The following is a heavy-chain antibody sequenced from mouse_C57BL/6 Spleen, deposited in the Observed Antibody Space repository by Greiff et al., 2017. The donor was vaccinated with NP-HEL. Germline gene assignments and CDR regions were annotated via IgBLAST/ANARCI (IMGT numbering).Heavy chain of an antibody. V-gene: IGHV5-4*01. CDR1: GFTFSSYA. CDR3: ARYYGSSLDY. J-gene: IGHJ2*01. Sequence: DVHLVESGGGLVKPGGSLKLSCAASGFTFSSYAMSWVRQTPEKRLEWVATISDGGSYTYYPDNVKGRFTISRDNAKNNLYLQMSHLKSEDTAMYYCARYYGSSLDYWGQGTTLTVSS. CDR2: ISDGGSYT. D-gene: IGHD1-1*01.